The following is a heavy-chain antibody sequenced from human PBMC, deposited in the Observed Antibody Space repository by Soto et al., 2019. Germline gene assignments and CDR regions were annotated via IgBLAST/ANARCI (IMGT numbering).Heavy chain of an antibody. CDR3: ARAWYSNSNGFDCCGMED. Sequence: SVKVSGKASGGTFRSYANKWVREAPGQGLEGMGGIIPTFGLANYAQKCQVIVPINAHDSTSTAYMELTSLRSEDTAVDYCARAWYSNSNGFDCCGMEDGGQGTSVTVSS. CDR2: IIPTFGLA. D-gene: IGHD6-19*01. CDR1: GGTFRSYA. V-gene: IGHV1-69*01. J-gene: IGHJ6*02.